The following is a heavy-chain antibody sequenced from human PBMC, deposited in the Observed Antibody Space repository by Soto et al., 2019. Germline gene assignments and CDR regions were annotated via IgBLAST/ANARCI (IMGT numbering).Heavy chain of an antibody. D-gene: IGHD2-2*01. CDR3: ARETCSSTSCYNWFDP. Sequence: SVKVSCKASGGTFSSYAISWVRQAPGQGLEWMGGIIPIFGTANYAQKFQGRDTITADESTSTAYMELSSLRSEDTAVYYCARETCSSTSCYNWFDPWGQGTLVTVSS. V-gene: IGHV1-69*13. CDR2: IIPIFGTA. CDR1: GGTFSSYA. J-gene: IGHJ5*02.